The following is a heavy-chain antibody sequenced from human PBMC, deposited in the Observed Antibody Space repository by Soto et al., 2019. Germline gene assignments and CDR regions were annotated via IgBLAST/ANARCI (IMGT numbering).Heavy chain of an antibody. CDR1: GFTFSSYG. CDR3: AKVSYGGNPLYYYYYYGMDV. V-gene: IGHV3-30*18. J-gene: IGHJ6*02. Sequence: QVQLVESGGGVVQPGRSLRLSCAASGFTFSSYGMHWVRQAPGKGLEWVAVISYDGSNKYYADSVKARFTISRDNSKNTLYLQMNSLRAEDTAVYYCAKVSYGGNPLYYYYYYGMDVWGQGTTVTVSS. CDR2: ISYDGSNK. D-gene: IGHD4-17*01.